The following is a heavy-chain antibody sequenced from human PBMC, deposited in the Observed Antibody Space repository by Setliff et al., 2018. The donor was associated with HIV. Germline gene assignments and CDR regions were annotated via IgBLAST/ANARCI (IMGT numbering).Heavy chain of an antibody. CDR2: INWNGGST. V-gene: IGHV3-20*04. D-gene: IGHD3-9*01. J-gene: IGHJ6*03. Sequence: GGSLRLSCAASGFTFDYYGMSWVRQAPGKGLEWVSGINWNGGSTGYADSVKGRFTIPRDNAKNSLFLQMNSLRAEDTALYYCARDTTYYDMSGYSYMDVWGKGTTVTVSS. CDR1: GFTFDYYG. CDR3: ARDTTYYDMSGYSYMDV.